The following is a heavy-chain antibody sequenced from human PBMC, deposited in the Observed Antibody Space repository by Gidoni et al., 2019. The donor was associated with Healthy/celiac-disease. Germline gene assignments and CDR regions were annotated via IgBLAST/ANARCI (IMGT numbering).Heavy chain of an antibody. CDR1: GLTFSSYE. CDR2: ISSIGSTI. CDR3: ASPKLGDFWSGPVLWYYGMDV. Sequence: EVQLVESGGGLVQPGGSLRLHCAASGLTFSSYEMNWVRQAPGKGLEWVSYISSIGSTIYYADSVKGRFTISRDNAKNSLYLQMNSLRAEDTAVYYCASPKLGDFWSGPVLWYYGMDVWGQGTTVTVSS. D-gene: IGHD3-3*01. J-gene: IGHJ6*02. V-gene: IGHV3-48*03.